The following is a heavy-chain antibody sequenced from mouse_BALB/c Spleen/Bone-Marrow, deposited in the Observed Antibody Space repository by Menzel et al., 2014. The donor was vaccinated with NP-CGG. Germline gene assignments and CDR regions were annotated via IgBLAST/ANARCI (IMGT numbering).Heavy chain of an antibody. CDR1: GYTFSSYW. J-gene: IGHJ3*01. CDR2: ILPGSGNT. Sequence: VQVVESGPELMKPGASVKISCKATGYTFSSYWIEWVTQRPGHGLEWIGEILPGSGNTHYNEKFKGKATFTADTSSNTAYMQPSSLTSEDSAVYYCTRQGFACWGQGTLVTVSA. V-gene: IGHV1-9*01. CDR3: TRQGFAC.